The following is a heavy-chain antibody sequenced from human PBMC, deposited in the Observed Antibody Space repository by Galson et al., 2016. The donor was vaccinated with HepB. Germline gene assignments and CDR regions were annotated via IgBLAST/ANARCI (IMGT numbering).Heavy chain of an antibody. D-gene: IGHD4-11*01. J-gene: IGHJ6*01. CDR1: GGTLSSYA. V-gene: IGHV1-69*13. CDR3: ARDGYSCGSGLDV. CDR2: VIPVLGPA. Sequence: SVKVSCKASGGTLSSYAISWVRQAPGQGLEWMGGVIPVLGPAKYPQKFQGRVTITADEATNTAYLELSRLRSEDTAVYYCARDGYSCGSGLDVWGQGTTVIVS.